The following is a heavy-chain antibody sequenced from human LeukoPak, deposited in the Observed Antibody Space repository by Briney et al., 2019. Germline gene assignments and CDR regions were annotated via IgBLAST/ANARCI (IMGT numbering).Heavy chain of an antibody. Sequence: GGSLRLSCAPSGFTFSNYGIHWVRQAPGKGLEWVGVIWHDGSKKYYGDSVKGRFTISRDNSKNTLYLQMSSLRVEDTAVYYCARDRCGSCRGYHFDCWGQGTLVTVSS. D-gene: IGHD2-15*01. CDR1: GFTFSNYG. CDR2: IWHDGSKK. V-gene: IGHV3-33*01. J-gene: IGHJ4*02. CDR3: ARDRCGSCRGYHFDC.